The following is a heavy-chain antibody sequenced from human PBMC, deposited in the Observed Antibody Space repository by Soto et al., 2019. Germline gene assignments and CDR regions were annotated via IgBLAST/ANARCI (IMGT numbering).Heavy chain of an antibody. J-gene: IGHJ5*02. D-gene: IGHD1-20*01. V-gene: IGHV3-21*01. CDR3: ARITGTNVGNWFDP. CDR2: ISSSSSYI. CDR1: GFTFSSYS. Sequence: PGGSLRLSCAASGFTFSSYSMNCVRQARGKGLEWVSSISSSSSYIYYADSVKGRFTISRDNAKNSLYLQMNSLRAEDTAVYYSARITGTNVGNWFDPWGQGTLVTVSS.